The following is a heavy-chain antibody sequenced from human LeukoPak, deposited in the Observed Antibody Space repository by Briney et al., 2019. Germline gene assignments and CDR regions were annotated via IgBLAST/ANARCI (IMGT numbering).Heavy chain of an antibody. J-gene: IGHJ4*02. CDR2: IYTSGST. CDR1: GGSISSYY. D-gene: IGHD5-18*01. CDR3: ARGTAMVTSRFDY. Sequence: PSETLSLTCTVSGGSISSYYWSWIRQPPGKGLEWIGYIYTSGSTNYNPSLKSRVTISVDTSKNQFSLKLSSVTAADTAVYYCARGTAMVTSRFDYWGQGTLVTVSS. V-gene: IGHV4-4*09.